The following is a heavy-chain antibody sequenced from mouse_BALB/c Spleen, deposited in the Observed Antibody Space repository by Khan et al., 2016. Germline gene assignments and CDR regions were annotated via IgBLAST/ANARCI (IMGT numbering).Heavy chain of an antibody. CDR2: IFPGDGST. J-gene: IGHJ1*01. Sequence: VQLQQSGAELVKPGASVKLSCKASGYTFTSYDINWVRQRPEQGLEWIGWIFPGDGSTKYHEKFKGKATLTTDQSSSTAYMQLSRLTSEDSAVYFCARLYGSTYWYFDVWGAGTTVTVSS. V-gene: IGHV1-85*01. CDR1: GYTFTSYD. CDR3: ARLYGSTYWYFDV. D-gene: IGHD1-1*01.